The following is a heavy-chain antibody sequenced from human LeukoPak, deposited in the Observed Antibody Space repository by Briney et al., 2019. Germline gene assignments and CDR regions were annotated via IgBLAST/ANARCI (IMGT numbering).Heavy chain of an antibody. J-gene: IGHJ6*03. V-gene: IGHV4-59*01. Sequence: PSETLSLTCTVSGGSISSYYWSWIRQPPGKGLEWIGYIYYSGSTNYNPSLKSRVTISVDTSKNQFSLKLSSVTAADTAVYYCARVIWFGEVYYYYYYMDVWGKGTTVIVSS. CDR2: IYYSGST. CDR1: GGSISSYY. CDR3: ARVIWFGEVYYYYYYMDV. D-gene: IGHD3-10*01.